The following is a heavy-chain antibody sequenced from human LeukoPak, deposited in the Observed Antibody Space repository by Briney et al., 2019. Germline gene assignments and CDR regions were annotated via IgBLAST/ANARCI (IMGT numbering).Heavy chain of an antibody. CDR1: GFSFSNAW. Sequence: GGSLRLSCAASGFSFSNAWMSWVRQAPGKGLEWVGHIKSKTDGGTTYYAAPVKGRFTISRDDSKNTLYLQMNSLRAEDTAVYYCASTQRGDYFDYWGQGTLVTVSS. CDR2: IKSKTDGGTT. V-gene: IGHV3-15*01. CDR3: ASTQRGDYFDY. J-gene: IGHJ4*02. D-gene: IGHD2-15*01.